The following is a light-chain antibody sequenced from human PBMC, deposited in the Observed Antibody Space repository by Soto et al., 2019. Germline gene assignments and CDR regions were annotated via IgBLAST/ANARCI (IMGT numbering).Light chain of an antibody. V-gene: IGKV3-11*01. Sequence: EIVMTHSPATLSVSPCERATLSCRASQSVSTYLAWYRQTPGHPPRLLIYDTSNRATGIPPRFSGSRSGTEFTLTISSLEPEDFAVYYCHQRNTFGQGTRLEIK. CDR2: DTS. CDR3: HQRNT. J-gene: IGKJ5*01. CDR1: QSVSTY.